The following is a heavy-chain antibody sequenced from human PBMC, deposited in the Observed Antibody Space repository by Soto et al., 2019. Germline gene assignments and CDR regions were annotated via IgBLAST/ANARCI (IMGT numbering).Heavy chain of an antibody. Sequence: SVKVSCKASGGTFSSYAISWVRQAPGQGLEWMGGIIPIFGTANYAQKFQGRVTITADESTSTAYMELSSLRSEDTAVYYCARVGGGYCSSTSCSDGYYYYGMDVWGQGTTVTV. J-gene: IGHJ6*02. V-gene: IGHV1-69*13. CDR2: IIPIFGTA. CDR1: GGTFSSYA. CDR3: ARVGGGYCSSTSCSDGYYYYGMDV. D-gene: IGHD2-2*01.